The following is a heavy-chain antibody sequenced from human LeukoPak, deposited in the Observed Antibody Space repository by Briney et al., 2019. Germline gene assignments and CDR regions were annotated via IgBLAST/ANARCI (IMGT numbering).Heavy chain of an antibody. CDR3: AREGSYGYFDY. Sequence: SETLSLTCTVSGGSISSGGYYWSWIRQQPGKGLEWIGYIYYSGSTYYNPSLKSRVTISVDTSKNQFSLKLSSVTAADTAVYYCAREGSYGYFDYWGQGTLVTVSS. J-gene: IGHJ4*02. CDR2: IYYSGST. CDR1: GGSISSGGYY. D-gene: IGHD5-18*01. V-gene: IGHV4-31*03.